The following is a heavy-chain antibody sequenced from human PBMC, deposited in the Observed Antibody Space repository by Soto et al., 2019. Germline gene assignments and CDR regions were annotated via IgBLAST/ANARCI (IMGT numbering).Heavy chain of an antibody. CDR1: GYTFTSYG. CDR2: ISAYNGNT. J-gene: IGHJ5*01. Sequence: ASVKVSCKASGYTFTSYGISWVRQAPGQGLERMGWISAYNGNTNYAQTLQGRVTMTTDTSTSTAYMELRSLRSDDTALYYCAMCLTYYYDSSGQQPFDSWGQGTLVTVSS. D-gene: IGHD3-22*01. V-gene: IGHV1-18*01. CDR3: AMCLTYYYDSSGQQPFDS.